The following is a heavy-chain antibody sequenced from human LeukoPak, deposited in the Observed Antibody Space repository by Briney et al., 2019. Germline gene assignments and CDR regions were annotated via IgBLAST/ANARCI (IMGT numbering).Heavy chain of an antibody. CDR3: ARLTNYDFWSGYCISN. CDR2: IYPGDSDT. CDR1: GYSFTSYW. J-gene: IGHJ4*02. V-gene: IGHV5-51*01. D-gene: IGHD3-3*01. Sequence: PGESLKISCKGSGYSFTSYWIGWVRQMPGKGLEWMGIIYPGDSDTRYSPSFQGQVTISADKSISTAYLQWSSLKASDTAMYYCARLTNYDFWSGYCISNWGQGTLVTVSS.